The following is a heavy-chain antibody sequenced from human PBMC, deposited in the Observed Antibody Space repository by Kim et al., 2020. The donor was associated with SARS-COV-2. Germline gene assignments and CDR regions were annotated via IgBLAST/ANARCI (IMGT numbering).Heavy chain of an antibody. Sequence: GVSLRLSCAASGFTFSNYAMSWVRQAPGKGLEWVSSLTGSGGNTYYADSVKGRFIISRDNSENTLYLQMNSLRAEDTAVYYCARDLRGVDCYWGQGALVTVSS. J-gene: IGHJ4*02. CDR2: LTGSGGNT. V-gene: IGHV3-23*01. CDR1: GFTFSNYA. D-gene: IGHD2-21*02. CDR3: ARDLRGVDCY.